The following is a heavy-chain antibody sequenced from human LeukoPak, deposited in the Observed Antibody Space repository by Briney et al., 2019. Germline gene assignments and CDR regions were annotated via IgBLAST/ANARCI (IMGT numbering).Heavy chain of an antibody. CDR1: NGSISSYH. CDR3: ARLRVSGSYLYYFDY. CDR2: ILTSGTA. Sequence: SETLSLTCTVSNGSISSYHWSWVRQPPGKGLEWIGYILTSGTANYNPSLKSRLTISVDTSKNQFTLKLSSVTAADTAVYYCARLRVSGSYLYYFDYWGQGTLVTVSS. D-gene: IGHD1-26*01. V-gene: IGHV4-4*09. J-gene: IGHJ4*02.